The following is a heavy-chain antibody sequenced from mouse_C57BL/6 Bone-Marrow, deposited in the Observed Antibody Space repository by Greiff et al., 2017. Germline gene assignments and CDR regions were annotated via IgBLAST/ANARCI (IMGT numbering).Heavy chain of an antibody. D-gene: IGHD6-5*01. CDR2: INYDGSST. CDR1: GFTFSDYY. J-gene: IGHJ1*03. CDR3: ATYALGYFDD. V-gene: IGHV5-16*01. Sequence: EVQVVESEGGLVQPGSSMKLSCTASGFTFSDYYMAWVRQGPEKGLEWVANINYDGSSTYYLDSLKSRFIISRDNAKNILYLQMSSLKSEDTATXYCATYALGYFDDWGTGTTVTVSS.